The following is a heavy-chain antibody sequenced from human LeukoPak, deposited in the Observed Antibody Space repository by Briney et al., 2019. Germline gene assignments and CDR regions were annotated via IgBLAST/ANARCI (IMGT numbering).Heavy chain of an antibody. CDR3: ATLGYSSSWYGIDY. D-gene: IGHD6-13*01. J-gene: IGHJ4*02. CDR2: ISSSGSTI. Sequence: GGSLRLSCAVSGLTFSSYEMNWVRQAPGKGLEWVSYISSSGSTIYYADSVKGRFTISRDNAKNSLYLQMNSLRAEDTAVYYCATLGYSSSWYGIDYWGQGTLVTVSS. CDR1: GLTFSSYE. V-gene: IGHV3-48*03.